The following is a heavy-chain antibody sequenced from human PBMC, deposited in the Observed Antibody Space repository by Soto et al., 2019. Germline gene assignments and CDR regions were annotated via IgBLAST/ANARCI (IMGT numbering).Heavy chain of an antibody. CDR2: IDRQVGET. CDR1: GHSLTKLS. CDR3: AAFLLPPDGFAFGGLVAGAFNY. Sequence: ASVNVPCKVSGHSLTKLSMFWVRQAPGKGLECIGGIDRQVGETVYSKVFQGRLTMNDDASTDTTYMQLSSLSSEDTAVYFCAAFLLPPDGFAFGGLVAGAFNYSGQ. J-gene: IGHJ4*01. D-gene: IGHD3-16*01. V-gene: IGHV1-24*01.